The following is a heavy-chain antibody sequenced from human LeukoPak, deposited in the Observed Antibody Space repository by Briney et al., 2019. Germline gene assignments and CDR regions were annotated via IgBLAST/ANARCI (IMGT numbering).Heavy chain of an antibody. CDR1: EFTFSTYG. CDR3: ARDFRSGGGV. CDR2: ISYDGSYK. J-gene: IGHJ4*02. V-gene: IGHV3-30*03. D-gene: IGHD5-12*01. Sequence: SGGSLRLSCAASEFTFSTYGMHWVRQAPGKGLEWVAVISYDGSYKFYADSVKGRFTISRDNSKSTLYLQMNSLRAEDTAVYYCARDFRSGGGVWGQGTLVTVSS.